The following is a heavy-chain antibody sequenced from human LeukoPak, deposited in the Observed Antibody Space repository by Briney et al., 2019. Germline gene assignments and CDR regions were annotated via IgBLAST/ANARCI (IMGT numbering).Heavy chain of an antibody. Sequence: ASVKVSCKASGYTFTGSYMHWVRQAPGQGLEWMGWINPNSGGTNYAQKFQGRVTMTRDTSISTAYMELSRLRSDDTAVYYCARGDYYDSSGYFRVPWFDPWGQGTLVTVSS. CDR1: GYTFTGSY. J-gene: IGHJ5*02. V-gene: IGHV1-2*02. D-gene: IGHD3-22*01. CDR3: ARGDYYDSSGYFRVPWFDP. CDR2: INPNSGGT.